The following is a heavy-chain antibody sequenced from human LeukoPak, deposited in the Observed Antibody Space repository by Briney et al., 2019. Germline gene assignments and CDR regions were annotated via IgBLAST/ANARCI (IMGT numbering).Heavy chain of an antibody. D-gene: IGHD2-2*01. CDR1: GFTFSSYP. CDR2: ISSDGNNK. J-gene: IGHJ4*02. CDR3: ARGGNCSSTSCPHPSGWSLDY. Sequence: GRSLRLSCAASGFTFSSYPMHWVRQAPGKGLEWVAVISSDGNNKYHADSVKGRFTISRDNSKNTLYMQMNSLRPEDTAVYSCARGGNCSSTSCPHPSGWSLDYWGQGTLVTVSS. V-gene: IGHV3-30-3*01.